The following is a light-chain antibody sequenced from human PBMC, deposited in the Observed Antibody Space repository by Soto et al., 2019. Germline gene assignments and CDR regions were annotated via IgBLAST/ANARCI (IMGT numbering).Light chain of an antibody. CDR1: QSVSSNY. J-gene: IGKJ1*01. Sequence: ESVLTQPPGTLSLSPGERATLSCRASQSVSSNYLARYQQKPGQSPRLLIYGASTRASGIPDRFSGSGSGKDFTLTISRLEPEDSAVYYCQQYGSSPTWTFGQGTKVEIK. CDR2: GAS. V-gene: IGKV3-20*01. CDR3: QQYGSSPTWT.